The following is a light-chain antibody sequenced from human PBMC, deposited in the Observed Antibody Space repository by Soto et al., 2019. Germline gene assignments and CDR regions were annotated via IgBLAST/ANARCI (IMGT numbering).Light chain of an antibody. CDR3: YLCEGALV. CDR1: SGDVGTYNH. CDR2: EDS. Sequence: QSALTQPPSVSGSPGQSITISCTGTSGDVGTYNHVSWYQQHPGKAPKLMIYEDSNRPSGVSHRFSGSQSGNTASLTISGLEAEDEDDYSCYLCEGALVFGGGTKLTVL. V-gene: IGLV2-23*01. J-gene: IGLJ2*01.